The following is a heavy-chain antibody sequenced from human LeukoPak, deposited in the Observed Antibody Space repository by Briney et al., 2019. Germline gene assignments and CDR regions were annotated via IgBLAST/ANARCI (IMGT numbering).Heavy chain of an antibody. CDR3: ARAYGGNSGFDY. CDR2: IYYSGST. Sequence: PSETLSLTCTVSAGSISSYYWSWIRQPPGKGLEWIGYIYYSGSTNHNPSLKSRVTIPVDTSKNQFSLKLSSVTAADTAVYYCARAYGGNSGFDYWGQGTLVTVSS. D-gene: IGHD4-23*01. V-gene: IGHV4-59*01. CDR1: AGSISSYY. J-gene: IGHJ4*02.